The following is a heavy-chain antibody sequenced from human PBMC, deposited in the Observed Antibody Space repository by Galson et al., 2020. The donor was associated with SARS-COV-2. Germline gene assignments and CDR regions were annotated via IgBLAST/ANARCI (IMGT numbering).Heavy chain of an antibody. CDR2: IYHSGST. J-gene: IGHJ4*02. D-gene: IGHD2-15*01. CDR1: GYSISNGYY. CDR3: ARHPRTVVAAATRDFGLDY. Sequence: SETLSLTCAVSGYSISNGYYWGWIRQPPGKGLEWIGNIYHSGSTYYNPSLKSRVTISVDTSKNHFSLRLSSVTAADTAVYYCARHPRTVVAAATRDFGLDYWGPGTLVTVSS. V-gene: IGHV4-38-2*01.